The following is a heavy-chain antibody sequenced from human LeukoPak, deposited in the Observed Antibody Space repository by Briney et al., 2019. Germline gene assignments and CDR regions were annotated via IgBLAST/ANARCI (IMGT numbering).Heavy chain of an antibody. D-gene: IGHD3-10*01. V-gene: IGHV4-34*01. J-gene: IGHJ4*02. CDR2: INHSGST. Sequence: SETLSLTCAVYGGSFSGYYWSWIRQPPGKGLEWIGEINHSGSTNYNPSLKSRVTISVDTSKNQFSLRLSSVTAADTAVYYCARGVRMRYYYGSGSPAVHFDHWGQGTLVTVSS. CDR3: ARGVRMRYYYGSGSPAVHFDH. CDR1: GGSFSGYY.